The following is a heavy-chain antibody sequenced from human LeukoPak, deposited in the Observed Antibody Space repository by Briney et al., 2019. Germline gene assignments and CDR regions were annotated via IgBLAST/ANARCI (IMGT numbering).Heavy chain of an antibody. V-gene: IGHV1-8*01. J-gene: IGHJ4*02. CDR2: MSPNSGNT. D-gene: IGHD2-2*01. CDR3: ARESGDILVVPYY. CDR1: GYTFTSYD. Sequence: ASVKVSCKASGYTFTSYDINWVRQATGQGLEWMGWMSPNSGNTGYAQKFQGRLTMTRNTAINTAYMELSGLRSEDTAVYYCARESGDILVVPYYWGQETLVTVSS.